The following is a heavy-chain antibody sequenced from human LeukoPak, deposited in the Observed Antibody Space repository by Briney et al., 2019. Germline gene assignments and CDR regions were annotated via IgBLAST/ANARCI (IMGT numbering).Heavy chain of an antibody. CDR1: GYSFSGSY. J-gene: IGHJ4*02. V-gene: IGHV1-2*02. Sequence: SPVKVSCKSSGYSFSGSYMLWVRQARGHGLEGMGWFNTDSRGTFLEERLHGRVTKTRDTSISTASMGMSKLTSDDTAAYFCVRGISGTCQSFDFWGEGALVTVS. CDR3: VRGISGTCQSFDF. CDR2: FNTDSRGT. D-gene: IGHD1-20*01.